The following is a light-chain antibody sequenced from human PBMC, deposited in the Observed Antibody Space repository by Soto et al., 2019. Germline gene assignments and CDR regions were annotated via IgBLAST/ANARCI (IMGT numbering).Light chain of an antibody. V-gene: IGKV1-27*01. CDR2: AAS. Sequence: IHITQSPSSLSASVVDRVTITCLASQGIDNHLAWFQQKPGKAPNLLIYAASTLQSGVPSRFTGSGSGTDFTLTISSLQPEDAAIYYCQKCKVAPFTFGGGTKVDIK. CDR3: QKCKVAPFT. J-gene: IGKJ4*01. CDR1: QGIDNH.